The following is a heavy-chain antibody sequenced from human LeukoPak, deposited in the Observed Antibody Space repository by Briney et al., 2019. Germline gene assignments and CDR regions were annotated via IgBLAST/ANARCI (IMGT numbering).Heavy chain of an antibody. V-gene: IGHV3-23*01. Sequence: GGSLRLSCAASGFTFSSYAMSWVRQAPGKGLEWVSAISGSGGSTYYADSVKGRFTISRDNAKNTLYLQMNSLRAEDTAVYYCARAKGYSYGYFDYWGQGTLVTVSS. J-gene: IGHJ4*02. CDR3: ARAKGYSYGYFDY. CDR2: ISGSGGST. CDR1: GFTFSSYA. D-gene: IGHD5-18*01.